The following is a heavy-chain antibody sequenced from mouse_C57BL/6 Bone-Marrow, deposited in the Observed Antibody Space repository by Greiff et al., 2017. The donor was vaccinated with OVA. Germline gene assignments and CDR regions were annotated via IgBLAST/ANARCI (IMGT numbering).Heavy chain of an antibody. CDR3: AREGDVWGNLWYFDY. CDR1: GFTFTSYW. J-gene: IGHJ2*01. D-gene: IGHD2-1*01. CDR2: IDPSDSSI. V-gene: IGHV1-69*01. Sequence: QVQLLHPGAELVMPGASVKLSCKASGFTFTSYWMHWVQQSPGQGLEWIGDIDPSDSSINYNQTFKGKFTLTVDNSSSTTYMQLSSLTSEDSAVYNWAREGDVWGNLWYFDYWGQGTTLTVSS.